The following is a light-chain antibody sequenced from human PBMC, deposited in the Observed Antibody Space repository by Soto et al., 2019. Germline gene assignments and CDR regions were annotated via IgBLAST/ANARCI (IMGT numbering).Light chain of an antibody. J-gene: IGKJ2*01. Sequence: DIPMTQSPSTLSASIGDRVTITCRASQSISNWLAWYQQKPGKAPKLLIYDASSLESGVPSRFSGSGSGTDFTLTISSLQPDDFATYYCQQYNSYSYTFGQGTKLEIK. V-gene: IGKV1-5*01. CDR3: QQYNSYSYT. CDR1: QSISNW. CDR2: DAS.